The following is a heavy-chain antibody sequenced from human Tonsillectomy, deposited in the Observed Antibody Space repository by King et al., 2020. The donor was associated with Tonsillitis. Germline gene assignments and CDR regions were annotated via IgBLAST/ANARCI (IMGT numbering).Heavy chain of an antibody. V-gene: IGHV4-34*01. CDR3: ARGWGNYYDDLDAFDI. D-gene: IGHD3-22*01. J-gene: IGHJ3*02. Sequence: VQLPQWGAGLLKPSETLSLTCAVYGGSFSGYYWSWIRQPPGKGLEWIGEINHSGSTNYNPSLKSRVTISVDTSKNQFSLKLSSVTAADTAVYYCARGWGNYYDDLDAFDIWGQGTMVTVSS. CDR1: GGSFSGYY. CDR2: INHSGST.